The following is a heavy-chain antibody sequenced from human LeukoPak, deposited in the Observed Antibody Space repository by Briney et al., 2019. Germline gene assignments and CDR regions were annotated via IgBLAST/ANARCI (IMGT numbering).Heavy chain of an antibody. D-gene: IGHD4-23*01. CDR2: IIPIFGTT. Sequence: ASVKVSCKASGGTFSSYAISWVRQAPGQGLKWMGGIIPIFGTTNYAQKLQGRVTITADEFTSTAYMELSSLRSEDTAVYYCALLATTVVTRFDYWGQGTLVTVSS. CDR1: GGTFSSYA. V-gene: IGHV1-69*13. CDR3: ALLATTVVTRFDY. J-gene: IGHJ4*02.